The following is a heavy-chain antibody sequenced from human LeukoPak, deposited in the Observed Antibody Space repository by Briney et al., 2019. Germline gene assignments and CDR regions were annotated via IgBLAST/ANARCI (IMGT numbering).Heavy chain of an antibody. V-gene: IGHV3-23*01. J-gene: IGHJ6*02. Sequence: GGSRRLSCAASGFTFSSYAMSWVRQALGKGLEWVSAISGSGGSTYYADSVKGRFTISRDNSKNTLYLQMNSLRAEDTAVYYCAKVAGDVLRYFDWLPNYYYYGMDVWGQGTTVTVSS. D-gene: IGHD3-9*01. CDR1: GFTFSSYA. CDR3: AKVAGDVLRYFDWLPNYYYYGMDV. CDR2: ISGSGGST.